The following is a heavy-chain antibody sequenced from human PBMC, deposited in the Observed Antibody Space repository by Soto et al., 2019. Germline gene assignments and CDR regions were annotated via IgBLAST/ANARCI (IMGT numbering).Heavy chain of an antibody. J-gene: IGHJ5*02. V-gene: IGHV4-39*01. CDR3: ASDGYSGYDLLLLQPSLDP. CDR2: IYYSGST. Sequence: QLQLQESGPGLVKPSETLSLTCTVSGGSISSSSYYWGWIRQPPGKGLEWIGSIYYSGSTYYNPSLKSRVTISVDTSKNQFSLKLSSVTAADTAVYYCASDGYSGYDLLLLQPSLDPWGQGTLVTVSS. D-gene: IGHD5-12*01. CDR1: GGSISSSSYY.